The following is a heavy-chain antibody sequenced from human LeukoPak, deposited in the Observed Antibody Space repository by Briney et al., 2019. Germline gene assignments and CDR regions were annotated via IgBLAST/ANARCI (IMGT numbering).Heavy chain of an antibody. CDR1: GYIITGYQ. CDR2: INPYSCVT. CDR3: ARGPLPGGLWYLDY. D-gene: IGHD3-16*01. J-gene: IGHJ4*02. V-gene: IGHV1-2*02. Sequence: ASVKVSYKASGYIITGYQIHWVRQAPGQELNWVGRINPYSCVTDFPQKFQGRVTVTRDTPTKTVYMVLTSLRFDDTAVYYCARGPLPGGLWYLDYWGQETLLTVSS.